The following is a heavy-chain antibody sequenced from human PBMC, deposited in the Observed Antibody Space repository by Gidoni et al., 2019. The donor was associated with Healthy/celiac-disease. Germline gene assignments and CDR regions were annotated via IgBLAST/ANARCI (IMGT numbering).Heavy chain of an antibody. CDR2: IYISGST. CDR1: GGSISSGIYY. CDR3: ARENGYSYGFNY. J-gene: IGHJ4*02. V-gene: IGHV4-61*02. D-gene: IGHD5-18*01. Sequence: QVQLQESGPGLVKPSQTLSLTCTVSGGSISSGIYYWSWIRQPAGKGLEWIGRIYISGSTSYNPSLKGRATISLDTSKNQFSLKVSSVTAADTAVYYCARENGYSYGFNYWGQGTLVTVSS.